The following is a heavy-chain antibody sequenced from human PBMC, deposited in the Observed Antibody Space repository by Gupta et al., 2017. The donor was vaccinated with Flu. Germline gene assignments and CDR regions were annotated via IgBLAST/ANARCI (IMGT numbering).Heavy chain of an antibody. CDR1: GYNFTDFD. D-gene: IGHD3-16*01. CDR3: ARVVRNGAYEMNWLGP. J-gene: IGHJ5*02. CDR2: MNPRSGNT. Sequence: QEQLVQSGAEVKKPGASVKVSCRASGYNFTDFDINWVRLATGQGLEWMGWMNPRSGNTGYAQKFQGRVTMTSDNSINTFFMELNSLKSDDTAVYFCARVVRNGAYEMNWLGPWGQGTLVTVSS. V-gene: IGHV1-8*01.